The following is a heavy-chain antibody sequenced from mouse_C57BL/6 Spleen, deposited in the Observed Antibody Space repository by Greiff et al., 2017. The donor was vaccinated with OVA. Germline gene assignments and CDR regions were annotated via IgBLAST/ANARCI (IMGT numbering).Heavy chain of an antibody. CDR1: GYTFTSYW. CDR2: IDPSDSYT. V-gene: IGHV1-69*01. Sequence: VQLPQPGAELVMPGASVKLSCKASGYTFTSYWMHWVKQRPGQGLEWIGEIDPSDSYTNYNQKFKGKSTLTGDKSSSTAYMQLSSLTSEDSAVYYCAGGSSPWFADWGQGTLVTVSA. D-gene: IGHD1-1*01. CDR3: AGGSSPWFAD. J-gene: IGHJ3*01.